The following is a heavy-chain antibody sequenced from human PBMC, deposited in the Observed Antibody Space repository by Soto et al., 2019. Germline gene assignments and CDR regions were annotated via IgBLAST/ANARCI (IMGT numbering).Heavy chain of an antibody. D-gene: IGHD3-10*01. CDR2: ISGSGGSA. V-gene: IGHV3-23*01. J-gene: IGHJ4*02. Sequence: GSLRLSCAASGFTFSSYAISWVRQTPGKGLEWVSAISGSGGSAYYADSVKGRFTISRDNSKNTLYLQMNSLRAEDTAVYYCAKVGFGELLSGYWGQGTLVTVSS. CDR1: GFTFSSYA. CDR3: AKVGFGELLSGY.